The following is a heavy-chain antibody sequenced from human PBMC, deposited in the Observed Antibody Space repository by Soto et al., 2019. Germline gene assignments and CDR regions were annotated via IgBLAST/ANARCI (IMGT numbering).Heavy chain of an antibody. D-gene: IGHD1-26*01. CDR2: ITGSGITT. CDR3: AKDVSERIRYFDY. Sequence: PGGSLRLSCAASEFTFSYYAMTWVRQAPGKGLEWVSLITGSGITTYYADSVKGRFTIARDNSKNTLYLEMNSLRAGDTAIYYCAKDVSERIRYFDYWGQGTLVTVSS. CDR1: EFTFSYYA. V-gene: IGHV3-23*01. J-gene: IGHJ4*02.